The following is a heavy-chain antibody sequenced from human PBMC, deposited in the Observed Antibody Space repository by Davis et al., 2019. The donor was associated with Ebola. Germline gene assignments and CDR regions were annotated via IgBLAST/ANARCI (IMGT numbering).Heavy chain of an antibody. CDR3: ARYCHYTDCSYFDY. CDR1: GFSFSSYG. CDR2: ISGSGIST. D-gene: IGHD2-15*01. V-gene: IGHV3-23*01. Sequence: PGGSLRLSCAASGFSFSSYGMSWVRQAPGKGLEWVSAISGSGISTYYADSVKGRFTISRDNSKNTLYLQMNSLRAEDTATYYCARYCHYTDCSYFDYWGQGTMVAVSS. J-gene: IGHJ4*02.